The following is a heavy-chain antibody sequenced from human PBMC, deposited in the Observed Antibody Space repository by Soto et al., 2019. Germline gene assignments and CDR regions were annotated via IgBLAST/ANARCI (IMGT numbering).Heavy chain of an antibody. CDR1: GFTFSSYS. J-gene: IGHJ4*02. D-gene: IGHD4-17*01. CDR2: ISSSSSYI. V-gene: IGHV3-21*01. Sequence: KPGGSLRLSCAASGFTFSSYSMNWVRQAPGKGLEWVSSISSSSSYIYYADSVKGRFTISRDNAKNSLYLQMNSLRAEDTAVYYCARARYGDYALHYWGQGTLVTVSS. CDR3: ARARYGDYALHY.